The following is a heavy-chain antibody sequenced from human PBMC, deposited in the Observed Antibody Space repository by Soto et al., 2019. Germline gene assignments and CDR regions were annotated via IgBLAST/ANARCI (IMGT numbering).Heavy chain of an antibody. CDR1: GGSFSGYY. CDR2: INHSGST. V-gene: IGHV4-34*01. Sequence: SETLSLTCAVYGGSFSGYYWSWIRQPPGKGLEWIGEINHSGSTNYNPSLKSRVTISVDTSKNQFSLKLSSVTAADTAVYYCARRALGLHLYNWFDPWGQRTLVTVSS. CDR3: ARRALGLHLYNWFDP. D-gene: IGHD3-16*01. J-gene: IGHJ5*02.